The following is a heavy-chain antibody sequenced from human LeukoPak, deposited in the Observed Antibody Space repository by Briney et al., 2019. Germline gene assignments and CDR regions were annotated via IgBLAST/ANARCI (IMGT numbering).Heavy chain of an antibody. CDR2: IRSKAYGGTT. CDR3: TRDLPSTVTYYFDY. CDR1: GFTFGDYA. V-gene: IGHV3-49*03. Sequence: GGSLRLSCTASGFTFGDYAMSWFRQAPGKWLEWVGFIRSKAYGGTTEYAASVKGRFTISRDDSKSIAYLQMNSLKTEDTAVYYCTRDLPSTVTYYFDYWGQGTLVTVSS. J-gene: IGHJ4*02. D-gene: IGHD4-17*01.